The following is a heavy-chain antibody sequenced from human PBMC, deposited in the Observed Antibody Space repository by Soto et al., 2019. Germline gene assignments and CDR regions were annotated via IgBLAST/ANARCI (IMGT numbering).Heavy chain of an antibody. D-gene: IGHD3-3*01. Sequence: LRLSCAASGFTFSSYAMSWVRQAPGKGLEWVSAISGSGGSTYYADSVKGRFTISRDNSKNTLYLQMNSLRAEDTAVYYCAKASYYDFWSGYFNFDYWGQGTLVTVSS. CDR3: AKASYYDFWSGYFNFDY. V-gene: IGHV3-23*01. J-gene: IGHJ4*02. CDR1: GFTFSSYA. CDR2: ISGSGGST.